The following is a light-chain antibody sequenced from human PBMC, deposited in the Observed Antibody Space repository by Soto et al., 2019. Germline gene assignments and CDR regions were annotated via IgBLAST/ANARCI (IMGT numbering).Light chain of an antibody. V-gene: IGKV3-11*01. CDR1: QYINTR. J-gene: IGKJ1*01. Sequence: EIVLTQSTATLSSFPGDRVALSCMASQYINTRLAWYQHRPGQAPRLLIYQTSIRAAGIPARFSASGSGTDFTLTISDVQPEDFALYYCHQRQSWPRTFGQGTKVDI. CDR2: QTS. CDR3: HQRQSWPRT.